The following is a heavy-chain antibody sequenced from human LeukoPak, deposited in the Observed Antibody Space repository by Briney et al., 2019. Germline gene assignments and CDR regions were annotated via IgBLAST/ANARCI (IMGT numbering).Heavy chain of an antibody. V-gene: IGHV3-23*01. D-gene: IGHD6-13*01. Sequence: GGSLRLSCAASGFTFSSYAMSWVRQAPGKGLEWVSAISGSCGSTYYADSVKGRFTISRDNSKNTLYLQMNSLRAEDTAVYYCAGSLGYSSSWPIYYYYYYMDVWGKGTTVTVSS. CDR2: ISGSCGST. CDR1: GFTFSSYA. J-gene: IGHJ6*03. CDR3: AGSLGYSSSWPIYYYYYYMDV.